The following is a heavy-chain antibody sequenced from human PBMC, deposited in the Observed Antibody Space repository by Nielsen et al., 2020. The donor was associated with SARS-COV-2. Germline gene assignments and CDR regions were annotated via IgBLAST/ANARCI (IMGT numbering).Heavy chain of an antibody. CDR2: INPSGDST. J-gene: IGHJ6*02. Sequence: WVRQAPGQGLEWMGIINPSGDSTRYAQKFQGRVTITRDTSASTAYMELSSLRSEDTAVYYCARSLLWFGELMADYYYYGMDVWGQGTTVTVSS. CDR3: ARSLLWFGELMADYYYYGMDV. V-gene: IGHV1-46*01. D-gene: IGHD3-10*01.